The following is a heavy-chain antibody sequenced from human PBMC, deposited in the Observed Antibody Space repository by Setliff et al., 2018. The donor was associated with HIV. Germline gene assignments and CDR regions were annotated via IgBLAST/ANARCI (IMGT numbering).Heavy chain of an antibody. CDR3: ARVRVYDFDSSGYPLKWFDP. D-gene: IGHD3-22*01. V-gene: IGHV4-38-2*01. CDR2: LYHSGST. J-gene: IGHJ5*02. Sequence: PSETLSLTCAVSGYSISSGYYWGWTRQPPGKGLEWIGTLYHSGSTYYNPSRKSRVTISVDTSKNQFSLKLNSVTAADTAVYYCARVRVYDFDSSGYPLKWFDPWGQGTLVTVSS. CDR1: GYSISSGYY.